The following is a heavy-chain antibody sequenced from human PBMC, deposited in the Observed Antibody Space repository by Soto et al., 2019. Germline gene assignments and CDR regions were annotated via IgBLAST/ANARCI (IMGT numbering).Heavy chain of an antibody. CDR1: GGSLSRGGYH. V-gene: IGHV4-31*03. CDR2: IYYSGST. CDR3: ARDLISGGYSGYDSSYGMDV. J-gene: IGHJ6*02. D-gene: IGHD5-12*01. Sequence: PSETLSPTCTVSGGSLSRGGYHRSWVRRHPGKGLEGIGYIYYSGSTYYNPSLKSRVTISVDTSKNQFSLKLSSVTAADTAVYYCARDLISGGYSGYDSSYGMDVWGQGTTVTVSS.